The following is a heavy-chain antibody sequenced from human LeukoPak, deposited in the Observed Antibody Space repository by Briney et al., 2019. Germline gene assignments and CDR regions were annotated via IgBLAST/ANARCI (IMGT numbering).Heavy chain of an antibody. CDR1: GFTFSDYY. D-gene: IGHD6-13*01. V-gene: IGHV3-11*06. CDR2: ISSSNRYT. CDR3: ARALAAAGGFDP. Sequence: PGGSLRLSCAASGFTFSDYYMSWIRQAPGKGLEWVSYISSSNRYTNYADSVKGRFTISRDNVKNSLYLQMNSLRDEDSAVYYCARALAAAGGFDPWGQGTLVTVSS. J-gene: IGHJ5*02.